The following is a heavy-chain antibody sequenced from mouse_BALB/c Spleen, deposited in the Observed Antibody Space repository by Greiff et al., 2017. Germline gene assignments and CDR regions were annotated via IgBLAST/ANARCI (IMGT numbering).Heavy chain of an antibody. CDR3: ARDGAIYYGNWFAY. Sequence: EVQGVESGGGLVQPGGSLKLSCAASGFTFSSYGMSWVRQTPDKRLELVATINSNGGSTYYPDSVKGRFTISRDNAKNTLYLQMSSLKSEDTAMYYCARDGAIYYGNWFAYWGQGTLVTVSA. CDR1: GFTFSSYG. CDR2: INSNGGST. V-gene: IGHV5-6-3*01. D-gene: IGHD2-1*01. J-gene: IGHJ3*01.